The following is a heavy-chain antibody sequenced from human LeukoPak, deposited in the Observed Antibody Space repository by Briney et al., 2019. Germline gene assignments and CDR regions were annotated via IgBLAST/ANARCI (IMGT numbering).Heavy chain of an antibody. D-gene: IGHD6-19*01. V-gene: IGHV3-21*04. J-gene: IGHJ6*03. CDR3: ANGIQSSGWYRAYYYMDV. CDR2: ISSSSSYI. Sequence: GGSLRLSCAASGFTFSSYSMNWVRQAPGKGLEWVSSISSSSSYIYYADSVKGRFTISRDNSKNSLYLQMNSLRTEDTALYYCANGIQSSGWYRAYYYMDVWGKGTTVTVSS. CDR1: GFTFSSYS.